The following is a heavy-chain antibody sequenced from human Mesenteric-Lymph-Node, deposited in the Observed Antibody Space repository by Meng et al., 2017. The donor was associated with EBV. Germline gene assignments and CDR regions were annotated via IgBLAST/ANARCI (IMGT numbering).Heavy chain of an antibody. D-gene: IGHD2-2*01. J-gene: IGHJ5*02. CDR2: IHHSETA. CDR3: ARQGYCRTTTCSTWFDP. Sequence: VRIKEWGAGLLKPSETLSLTCVIYGVSFSGYSWNWIRRAPGKGLEWIGKIHHSETADYNPSLEDRVIISADTSKNQFSLKLTSVTAADTAVYYCARQGYCRTTTCSTWFDPWGQGTLVTVSS. V-gene: IGHV4-34*01. CDR1: GVSFSGYS.